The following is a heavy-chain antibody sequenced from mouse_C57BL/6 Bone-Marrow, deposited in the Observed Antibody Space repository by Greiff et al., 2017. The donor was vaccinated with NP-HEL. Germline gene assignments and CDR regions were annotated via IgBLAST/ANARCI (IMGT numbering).Heavy chain of an antibody. Sequence: EVKVVESGGGLVKPGGSLKLSCAASGFTFSDYGMHWVRQAPEKGLEWVAYISSGSSTIYYADTVKGRFTISRDNAKNTLFLQMTSLRSEDTAMYYCARIYYYDYYAMDYWGQGTSVTVSS. D-gene: IGHD1-1*01. CDR1: GFTFSDYG. V-gene: IGHV5-17*01. J-gene: IGHJ4*01. CDR2: ISSGSSTI. CDR3: ARIYYYDYYAMDY.